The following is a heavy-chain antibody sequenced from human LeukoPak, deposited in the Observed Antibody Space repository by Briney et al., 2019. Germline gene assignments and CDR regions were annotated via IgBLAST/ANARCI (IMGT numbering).Heavy chain of an antibody. CDR3: ARGSLYYYDSSGYYYENSPFDY. CDR1: GFTFSSYG. V-gene: IGHV3-33*01. CDR2: IWYDGSNK. D-gene: IGHD3-22*01. J-gene: IGHJ4*02. Sequence: GGSLRLSCAASGFTFSSYGMHWVRQAPGKGLEWVAVIWYDGSNKYYADSVKGRFTISRDNSKNTLYLQMNSLRAEDTAVYYCARGSLYYYDSSGYYYENSPFDYWGQGTLVTVSS.